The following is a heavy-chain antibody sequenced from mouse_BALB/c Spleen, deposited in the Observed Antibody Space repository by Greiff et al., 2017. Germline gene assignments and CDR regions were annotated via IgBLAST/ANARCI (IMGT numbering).Heavy chain of an antibody. D-gene: IGHD2-1*01. CDR3: ASSGNYGAMDY. J-gene: IGHJ4*01. CDR1: GYSITSDYA. CDR2: ISYSGST. V-gene: IGHV3-2*02. Sequence: VQLQQSGPGLVKPSQSLSLTCTVTGYSITSDYAWNWIRQFPGNKLEWMGYISYSGSTSYNPSLKSRISITRDTSKNQFFLQLNSVTTEDTATYYCASSGNYGAMDYWGQGTSVTVSS.